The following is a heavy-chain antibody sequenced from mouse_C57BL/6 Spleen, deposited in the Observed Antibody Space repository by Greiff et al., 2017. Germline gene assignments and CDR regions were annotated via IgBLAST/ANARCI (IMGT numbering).Heavy chain of an antibody. V-gene: IGHV5-6*01. CDR1: GFTFSSYG. CDR3: ARGGVNYYAMDY. Sequence: EVQVVESGGDLVKPGGSLKLSCAASGFTFSSYGMSWVRQTPDKRLEWVATISSGGSYTYYPDSVKGRFNISRDNAKNTLYLQMSSLKSEDTAMYYCARGGVNYYAMDYWGQGTSVTVSS. D-gene: IGHD2-1*01. CDR2: ISSGGSYT. J-gene: IGHJ4*01.